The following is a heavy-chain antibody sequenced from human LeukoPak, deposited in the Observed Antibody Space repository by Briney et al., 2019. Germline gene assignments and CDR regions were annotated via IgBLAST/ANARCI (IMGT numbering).Heavy chain of an antibody. J-gene: IGHJ4*02. CDR2: IYYSGST. D-gene: IGHD5-24*01. Sequence: PSETLSLTCTVSGGSISSYYWSWIRQPPGKGLEWIGYIYYSGSTNYSPSLKSRVTISVDTSKNQFSLKLSSVTAADTAVYYCARVTDMATIIDYWGQGTLVTVSS. CDR3: ARVTDMATIIDY. V-gene: IGHV4-59*01. CDR1: GGSISSYY.